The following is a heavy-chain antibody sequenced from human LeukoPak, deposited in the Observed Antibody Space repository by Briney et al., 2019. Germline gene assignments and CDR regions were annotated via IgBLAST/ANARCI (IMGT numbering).Heavy chain of an antibody. CDR1: GFTFSSYW. V-gene: IGHV3-7*01. J-gene: IGHJ3*02. D-gene: IGHD3-9*01. Sequence: PGGSLRLSCAASGFTFSSYWMSWVRQAPGKGLEWVANIKQDGSEKYYVDSVKGRFTISRDNAKNSLYLQMNSLRAGDTAVYYCARAGGVYDILTGYYPPDAFDIWGQGTMVTVSS. CDR3: ARAGGVYDILTGYYPPDAFDI. CDR2: IKQDGSEK.